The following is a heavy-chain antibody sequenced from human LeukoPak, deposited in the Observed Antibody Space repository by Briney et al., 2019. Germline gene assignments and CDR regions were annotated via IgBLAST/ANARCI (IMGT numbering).Heavy chain of an antibody. CDR2: ISGSGGST. Sequence: PGGSLRLSCAASGFTFSSYAMSWVRQAPGKGLEWVSAISGSGGSTYYADSVKGRFTISRDNSKNTLYLQMNSLRAEDTTVYYCAKSLYCTNGVYCYYFDYWGQGTLVTVSS. CDR3: AKSLYCTNGVYCYYFDY. CDR1: GFTFSSYA. J-gene: IGHJ4*02. D-gene: IGHD2-8*01. V-gene: IGHV3-23*01.